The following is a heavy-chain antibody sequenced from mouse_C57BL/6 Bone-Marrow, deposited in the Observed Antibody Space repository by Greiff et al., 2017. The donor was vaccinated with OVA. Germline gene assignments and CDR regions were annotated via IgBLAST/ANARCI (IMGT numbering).Heavy chain of an antibody. CDR3: ATITTVVSGDY. V-gene: IGHV1-80*01. CDR1: GYAFSSYW. J-gene: IGHJ2*01. CDR2: IYPGDGDT. D-gene: IGHD1-1*01. Sequence: QVQLQQSGAELVKPGASVKISCKASGYAFSSYWMNWVKQRPGKGLEWIGQIYPGDGDTNYNGKFKGKATLTADKSSSTAYRKLSSLTSEDSAVYFCATITTVVSGDYWGQGTTLTVSS.